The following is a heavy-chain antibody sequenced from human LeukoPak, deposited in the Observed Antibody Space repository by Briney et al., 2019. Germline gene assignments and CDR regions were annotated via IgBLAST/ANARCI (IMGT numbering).Heavy chain of an antibody. Sequence: PSETLSLTCAVYGGSFSGYYWSWIRQPPGKGLEWIGEINHSGSTNYNPSLKSRVTISVETSKNQFSLKLSSVIAADTAVYYCASRKLGYCSSTSCHHAFDIWGQGTMVTVSS. CDR2: INHSGST. V-gene: IGHV4-34*01. D-gene: IGHD2-2*01. CDR1: GGSFSGYY. J-gene: IGHJ3*02. CDR3: ASRKLGYCSSTSCHHAFDI.